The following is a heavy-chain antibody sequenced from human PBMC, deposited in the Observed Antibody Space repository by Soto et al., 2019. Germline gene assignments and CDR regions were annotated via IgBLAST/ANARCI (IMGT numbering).Heavy chain of an antibody. V-gene: IGHV1-18*01. Sequence: QVHLVQSGAEVKKPGASVKVSCKASGYTFTSYGITWVRQAPGQGLEWMRWISAHNGNTDYAQTLQGRVIVTRDTSTSTAYMEMRSHRSDDTAVYYCAGGGDGDYWGQGALVTVSS. D-gene: IGHD3-16*01. CDR3: AGGGDGDY. CDR2: ISAHNGNT. J-gene: IGHJ4*02. CDR1: GYTFTSYG.